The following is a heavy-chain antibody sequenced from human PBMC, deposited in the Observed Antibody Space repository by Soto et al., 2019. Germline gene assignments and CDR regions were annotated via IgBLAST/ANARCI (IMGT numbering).Heavy chain of an antibody. CDR2: FDPEDGET. J-gene: IGHJ4*02. V-gene: IGHV1-24*01. D-gene: IGHD3-22*01. CDR1: GYTLTELS. Sequence: QVQLVQSGAEVKKPGASVKVSCKVSGYTLTELSMHWVRQAPGKGLEWMGGFDPEDGETIYAQKFQGRVTMTEDTSXDXXYMELSSLRSEDTAVYYCATPLRPLYDSSGYPLDYWGQGTLVTVSS. CDR3: ATPLRPLYDSSGYPLDY.